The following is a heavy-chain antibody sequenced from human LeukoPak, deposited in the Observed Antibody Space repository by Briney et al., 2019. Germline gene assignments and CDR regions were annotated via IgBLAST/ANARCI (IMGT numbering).Heavy chain of an antibody. Sequence: GASVKVSCKASGYDFTSVGTTWVRRAPGQGLEWMGWISPYNGNTRYAQKFQGRDAMTTDTSTTTAYMELRGLRFNDTAVYYCARAGSGSGWYLDYWGQGTLVTVSS. CDR3: ARAGSGSGWYLDY. J-gene: IGHJ4*02. V-gene: IGHV1-18*01. D-gene: IGHD6-19*01. CDR2: ISPYNGNT. CDR1: GYDFTSVG.